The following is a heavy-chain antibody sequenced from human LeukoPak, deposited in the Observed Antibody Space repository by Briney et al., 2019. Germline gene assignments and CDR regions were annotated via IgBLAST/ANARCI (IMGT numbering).Heavy chain of an antibody. J-gene: IGHJ4*02. Sequence: GRSLRLSCAASGFTFSSYAIHWVRQAPGKGLEWVAVISYDGSNKYYADSVRGRFTISRDNSKNTLYLQMNSLRAEDTAVYYCASGPSSTRYWGQGTLVTVSS. D-gene: IGHD2-2*01. CDR1: GFTFSSYA. CDR2: ISYDGSNK. V-gene: IGHV3-30*04. CDR3: ASGPSSTRY.